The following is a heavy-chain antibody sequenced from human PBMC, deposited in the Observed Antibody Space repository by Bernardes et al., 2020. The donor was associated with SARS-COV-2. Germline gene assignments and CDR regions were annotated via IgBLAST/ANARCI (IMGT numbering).Heavy chain of an antibody. D-gene: IGHD3-22*01. CDR3: ARAPMIVVVITSFDI. CDR1: GGSISSGGYY. Sequence: SETLSLTCTVSGGSISSGGYYWSWIRQRPGKGLEWIGYIYYSGSTYYNPSLKSRVTISVDTSKNQFSLKLSSVTAADTAVYYCARAPMIVVVITSFDIWGQGTMVTVSS. J-gene: IGHJ3*02. V-gene: IGHV4-31*03. CDR2: IYYSGST.